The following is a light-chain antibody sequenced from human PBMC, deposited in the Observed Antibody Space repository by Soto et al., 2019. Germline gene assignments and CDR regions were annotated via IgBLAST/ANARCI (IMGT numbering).Light chain of an antibody. CDR3: QQRSNWPPLT. CDR1: QSVSSY. Sequence: EIVLTQSPATLSLSPGERATLSCRASQSVSSYLAWYQQKPGQALRLLIYDASNRATGIPARFSGSGSWTDFTLALSSLEPEDFAVYYCQQRSNWPPLTFGGGTKVQIK. J-gene: IGKJ4*01. CDR2: DAS. V-gene: IGKV3-11*01.